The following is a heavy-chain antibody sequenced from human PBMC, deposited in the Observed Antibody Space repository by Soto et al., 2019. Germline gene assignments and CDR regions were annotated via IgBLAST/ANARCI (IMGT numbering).Heavy chain of an antibody. CDR1: GYSLTSYW. J-gene: IGHJ3*02. D-gene: IGHD2-15*01. V-gene: IGHV5-10-1*01. CDR3: ARLLVVAGRPLDAFDI. Sequence: ESLKSSFKGAGYSLTSYWISWVRQIPGKGLEWMGRIDPSDSYTNYSPSFQGHVTISADKSISTAYLQWSSLKASDTAMYYCARLLVVAGRPLDAFDIWGQGTMVTVSS. CDR2: IDPSDSYT.